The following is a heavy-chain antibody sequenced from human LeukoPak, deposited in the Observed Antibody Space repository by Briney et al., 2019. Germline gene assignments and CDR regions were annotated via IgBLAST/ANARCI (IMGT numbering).Heavy chain of an antibody. CDR3: ARDAGWLQFDY. J-gene: IGHJ4*02. CDR1: GYTYTSYY. CDR2: INPSGGST. Sequence: PGASVKVSCKASGYTYTSYYMHWVRQAPGQGLEWMGIINPSGGSTSYAQKFQGRVTMTRDTSTSTVYMELSSLRSEDTAVYYCARDAGWLQFDYWGQGTLVTVSS. V-gene: IGHV1-46*01. D-gene: IGHD5-24*01.